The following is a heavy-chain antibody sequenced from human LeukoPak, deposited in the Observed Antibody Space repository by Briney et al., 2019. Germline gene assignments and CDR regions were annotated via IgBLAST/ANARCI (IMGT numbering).Heavy chain of an antibody. D-gene: IGHD3-10*01. V-gene: IGHV4-4*07. Sequence: KPSETLSLTCTVSGGSISSYYWTWIRQSAGKGLEWIGRINTSGSTNYNPSLRSRVTMSVNTSKNQFSLNLTSVTAADTAVYYCARLVRLSNNWFDPWGQGTLVTVSS. CDR2: INTSGST. CDR3: ARLVRLSNNWFDP. J-gene: IGHJ5*02. CDR1: GGSISSYY.